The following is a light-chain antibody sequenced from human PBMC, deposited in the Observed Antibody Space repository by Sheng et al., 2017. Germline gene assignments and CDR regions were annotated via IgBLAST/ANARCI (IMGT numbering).Light chain of an antibody. CDR1: QNISSY. CDR3: QQRSSWPPT. V-gene: IGKV3-11*01. CDR2: DAS. Sequence: EIVLTQSPAALSLSPGERATLSCRASQNISSYLAWYQQKPGQAPRLFIYDASNRAPGIPARFSDNGSGTDFSLSISSLEPEDFAVYYCQQRSSWPPTFGQGTKVEIK. J-gene: IGKJ1*01.